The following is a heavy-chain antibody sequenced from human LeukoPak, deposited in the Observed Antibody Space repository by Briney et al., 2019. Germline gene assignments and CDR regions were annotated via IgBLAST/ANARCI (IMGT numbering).Heavy chain of an antibody. CDR3: ARGWFGAYYFDY. J-gene: IGHJ4*02. V-gene: IGHV4-59*11. CDR2: IYYSGST. D-gene: IGHD3-10*01. Sequence: SETLSLTCTVSGGSISSHYWSWIRQPPGKGLEWIGYIYYSGSTNYNPSLKSRVTISVDTSKNQFSLKLSSVTAADTAVYYCARGWFGAYYFDYWGQGTLVTVSS. CDR1: GGSISSHY.